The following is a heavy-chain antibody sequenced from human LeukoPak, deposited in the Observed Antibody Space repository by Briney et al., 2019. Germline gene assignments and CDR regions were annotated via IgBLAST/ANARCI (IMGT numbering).Heavy chain of an antibody. D-gene: IGHD4-17*01. CDR3: AGPTDYAFEY. J-gene: IGHJ4*02. V-gene: IGHV1-69*05. Sequence: SVKVSCKASGGTLTTYAISWVRQAPGHGLEWMGGINPIFATTKYTQKFQGRLTIITDESTNMAYMELSSLTSEDTAVYYCAGPTDYAFEYWGQGTLVTVSS. CDR2: INPIFATT. CDR1: GGTLTTYA.